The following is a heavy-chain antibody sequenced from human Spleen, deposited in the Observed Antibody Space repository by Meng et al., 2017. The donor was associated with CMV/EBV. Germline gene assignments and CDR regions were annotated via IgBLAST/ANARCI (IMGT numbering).Heavy chain of an antibody. J-gene: IGHJ5*02. V-gene: IGHV3-48*03. Sequence: GGSLRLSCAASGFTFDSYEMNWVRQAPGRWLEWVSYVISSGSTRYYADSVKGRFTISRDNAKNSLYLQMNSLRAEDTAVYYCVRQNYESWCGYGSFDPWGQGTLVTVSS. CDR1: GFTFDSYE. CDR3: VRQNYESWCGYGSFDP. D-gene: IGHD3-3*01. CDR2: VISSGSTR.